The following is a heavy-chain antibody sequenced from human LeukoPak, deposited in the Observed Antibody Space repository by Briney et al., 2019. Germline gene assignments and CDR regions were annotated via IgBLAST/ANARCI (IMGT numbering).Heavy chain of an antibody. Sequence: SVKVSCKASGGTFSSYAISWVRQAPGQGLEWMGGIIPIFGTANYAQEFQGRVTITTDESTSTAYMELSSLRSEDTAVYYCGRRVYDSSGRDLDYWGQGTLVTVSS. CDR1: GGTFSSYA. J-gene: IGHJ4*02. CDR2: IIPIFGTA. V-gene: IGHV1-69*05. D-gene: IGHD3-22*01. CDR3: GRRVYDSSGRDLDY.